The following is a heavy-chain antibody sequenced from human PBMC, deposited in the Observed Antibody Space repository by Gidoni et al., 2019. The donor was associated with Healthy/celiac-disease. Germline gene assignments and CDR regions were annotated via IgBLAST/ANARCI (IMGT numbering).Heavy chain of an antibody. J-gene: IGHJ3*02. CDR1: GFTFSDYY. Sequence: QVQLVESGGGLVTPGGSLRLSCAASGFTFSDYYMSWIRQAPGKGLEWVSYIRSSGSTIYYADSVKGRFTISRDNAKNSLYLQMNSLRAEDTAVYYCARKMSGPHRIRLDAFDIWGQGTMVTVSS. D-gene: IGHD5-12*01. CDR3: ARKMSGPHRIRLDAFDI. CDR2: IRSSGSTI. V-gene: IGHV3-11*01.